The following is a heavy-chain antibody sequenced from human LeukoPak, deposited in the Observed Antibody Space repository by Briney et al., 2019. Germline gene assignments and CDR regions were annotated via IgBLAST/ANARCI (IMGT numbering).Heavy chain of an antibody. Sequence: PGGSLILSCAASGFTFSNYWMSWVRQAPGKGLEWVANINQDESEKYYVDSVKGRFTISRDNAKNSLYLQMNSLRAEDTAVYYCARVRVSSYYGMDIWGQGTTVTVSS. CDR3: ARVRVSSYYGMDI. V-gene: IGHV3-7*05. D-gene: IGHD2/OR15-2a*01. J-gene: IGHJ6*02. CDR1: GFTFSNYW. CDR2: INQDESEK.